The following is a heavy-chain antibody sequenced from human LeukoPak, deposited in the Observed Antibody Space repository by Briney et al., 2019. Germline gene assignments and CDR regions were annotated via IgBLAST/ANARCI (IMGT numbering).Heavy chain of an antibody. J-gene: IGHJ4*02. CDR3: AVLSSGYPVDY. CDR1: GFTFRSYW. D-gene: IGHD3-22*01. V-gene: IGHV3-74*01. CDR2: INSDGSST. Sequence: GGSLTLSCAASGFTFRSYWMHWVRQAPGEGLVWVSRINSDGSSTTYADSVKGRFTISRDNAKNTLHLQMNSLRVEDTAVYYCAVLSSGYPVDYWGQGTLVTVSS.